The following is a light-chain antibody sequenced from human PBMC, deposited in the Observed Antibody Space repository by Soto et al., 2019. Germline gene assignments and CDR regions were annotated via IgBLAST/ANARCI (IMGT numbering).Light chain of an antibody. CDR3: QQSYSTPRT. Sequence: DIQMTQSPSSLSASIGDRVTITCRQSQSISSYLNWYQQKPGKAPKLLIYAASSLQSGVPSRFSGSGSGTDFTLTISSLQREDFATYYCQQSYSTPRTFGGGNKVEIK. V-gene: IGKV1-39*01. J-gene: IGKJ4*01. CDR2: AAS. CDR1: QSISSY.